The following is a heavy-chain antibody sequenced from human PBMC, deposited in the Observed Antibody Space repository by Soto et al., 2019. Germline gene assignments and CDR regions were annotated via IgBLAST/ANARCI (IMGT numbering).Heavy chain of an antibody. CDR2: IYYSGST. CDR3: ARGRPDDYGDPDYFDY. D-gene: IGHD4-17*01. CDR1: GVSISSGGYY. V-gene: IGHV4-31*03. Sequence: QVQLQESGPGLVKPSQTLSLTCNVSGVSISSGGYYWSWIRQHPAKGLEWIGHIYYSGSTYYNPSLKSRVTISVDTSKNQCSLKLSSVTAADTAVYYCARGRPDDYGDPDYFDYWGQGALVTVS. J-gene: IGHJ4*02.